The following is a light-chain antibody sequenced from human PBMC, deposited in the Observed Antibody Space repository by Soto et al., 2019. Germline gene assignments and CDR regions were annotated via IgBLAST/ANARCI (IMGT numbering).Light chain of an antibody. CDR3: QQYSSRST. J-gene: IGKJ1*01. CDR2: DAS. V-gene: IGKV1-5*01. Sequence: DIHMTQSPSTLPSSFVDRVTVTCRASQSISNWLAWYQQKPGKAPNLLIYDASSLQSGVPSRFSGSGFGTEFTLTISSLQPGDFATYYCQQYSSRSTFGQGTKVDIK. CDR1: QSISNW.